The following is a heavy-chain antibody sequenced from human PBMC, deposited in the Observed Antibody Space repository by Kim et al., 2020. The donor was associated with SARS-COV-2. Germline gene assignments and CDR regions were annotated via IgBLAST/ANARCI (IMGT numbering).Heavy chain of an antibody. J-gene: IGHJ5*02. Sequence: GESLKISCKGSGYSFTSYWIGWVRQMPGKGLEWMGIIYPGDSDTRYSPSFQGQVTISADKSISTAYLQWSSLKASDTAMYYCARHRDTSVPAAIEGLWFDPWGQGTLVTVSS. CDR2: IYPGDSDT. D-gene: IGHD2-2*02. CDR1: GYSFTSYW. CDR3: ARHRDTSVPAAIEGLWFDP. V-gene: IGHV5-51*01.